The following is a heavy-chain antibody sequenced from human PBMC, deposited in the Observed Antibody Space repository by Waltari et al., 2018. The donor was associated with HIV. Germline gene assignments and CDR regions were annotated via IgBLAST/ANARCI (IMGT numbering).Heavy chain of an antibody. CDR2: ISYSGST. V-gene: IGHV4-39*01. CDR3: ARSFSGYSNYFDP. Sequence: QLQLQGSGPGLVKSSETLSLTCTVSGGSMTSSSYYWGWIRQPPGKGLEWIGSISYSGSTYHNPSLRSRLTISVDTSKNQFSLKLTSVTAADTAVYYCARSFSGYSNYFDPWGQGTLVTVSS. J-gene: IGHJ5*02. CDR1: GGSMTSSSYY. D-gene: IGHD4-4*01.